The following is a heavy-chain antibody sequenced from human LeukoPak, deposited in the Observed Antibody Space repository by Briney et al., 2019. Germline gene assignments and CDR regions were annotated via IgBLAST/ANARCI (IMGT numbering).Heavy chain of an antibody. J-gene: IGHJ5*02. Sequence: GGSLRLSCAASGFTLTNYAVRWVRQAAGKGLEWVSVISGSGDSTYYADSVKGRFTISRDNFKNTLYLQMNRLRAEDTAVYYCVKDGHCTTSTCSSHWFDPWGQGTRVTVSS. D-gene: IGHD2-2*03. CDR2: ISGSGDST. CDR1: GFTLTNYA. V-gene: IGHV3-23*01. CDR3: VKDGHCTTSTCSSHWFDP.